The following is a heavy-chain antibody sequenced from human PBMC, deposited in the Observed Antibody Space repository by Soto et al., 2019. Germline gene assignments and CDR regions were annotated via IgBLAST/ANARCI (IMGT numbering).Heavy chain of an antibody. CDR2: TYYRSRWYN. D-gene: IGHD6-19*01. Sequence: SQTLSLTCAISGDSVSGNSAAWNWIRQSPSRGLEWLGRTYYRSRWYNDYAVSVKSRITVTPDTSKKQFSLHLNSVTPEDTAVYYSAREFPSYVSSESCLDYWGQGALVTASS. V-gene: IGHV6-1*01. CDR1: GDSVSGNSAA. J-gene: IGHJ4*02. CDR3: AREFPSYVSSESCLDY.